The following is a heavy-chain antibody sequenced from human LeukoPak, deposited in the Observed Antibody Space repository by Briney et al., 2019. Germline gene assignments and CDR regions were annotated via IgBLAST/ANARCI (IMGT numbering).Heavy chain of an antibody. Sequence: SETLSLTCTVSGGSISSRNYYWGWIRQPPGKGLEWIGSIHYNGNTYYNPSLKSRVTISVDTSKNQFPLKLSSVTATDTAVYYCARLVGATHFDYWGQGTLVTFSS. V-gene: IGHV4-39*01. J-gene: IGHJ4*02. CDR1: GGSISSRNYY. CDR3: ARLVGATHFDY. D-gene: IGHD1-26*01. CDR2: IHYNGNT.